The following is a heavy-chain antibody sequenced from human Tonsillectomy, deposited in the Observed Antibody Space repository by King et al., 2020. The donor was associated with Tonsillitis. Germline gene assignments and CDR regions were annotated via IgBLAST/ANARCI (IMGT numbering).Heavy chain of an antibody. CDR2: ISHDGSNK. CDR3: ASGRGSNAYNPLDY. CDR1: GFTFSSYA. D-gene: IGHD3-16*01. Sequence: VQLVESGGGVVQPGRSLRLSCAASGFTFSSYAMHWVRQAPGKGLEWVAVISHDGSNKYSADSVKGRFTISRDNSKNTLYLQMNNLRADDTAVYYCASGRGSNAYNPLDYWGQGTLVTVSS. J-gene: IGHJ4*02. V-gene: IGHV3-30-3*01.